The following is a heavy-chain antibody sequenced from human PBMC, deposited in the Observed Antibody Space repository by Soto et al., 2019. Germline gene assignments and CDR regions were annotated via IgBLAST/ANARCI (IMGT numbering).Heavy chain of an antibody. Sequence: QVQLVQSGAEVKKPGASVKVSCKASGYTFSSYDIHWVRQAPGQRPEWMGWINRGNGNTKYSQKFQGRVTIIRDTSATTVYMDLASLRSEDTAVYYCERARGRAFDSWGQGSMVTVSS. CDR2: INRGNGNT. CDR3: ERARGRAFDS. V-gene: IGHV1-3*01. D-gene: IGHD6-6*01. J-gene: IGHJ3*02. CDR1: GYTFSSYD.